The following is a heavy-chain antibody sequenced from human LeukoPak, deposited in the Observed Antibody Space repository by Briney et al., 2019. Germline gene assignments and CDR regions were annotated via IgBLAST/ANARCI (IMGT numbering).Heavy chain of an antibody. CDR3: ARVRHFVDSSGFDS. D-gene: IGHD3-22*01. J-gene: IGHJ4*02. CDR2: IDTIGDG. Sequence: GGSLRLSCAASGFTFSAYEMHWVRQPPGKGLEWVSVIDTIGDGYYPDSMKGRFTISRDNAKNSLHLQIHSLSVEDTAVYYCARVRHFVDSSGFDSWGQGTLATVSS. V-gene: IGHV3-13*01. CDR1: GFTFSAYE.